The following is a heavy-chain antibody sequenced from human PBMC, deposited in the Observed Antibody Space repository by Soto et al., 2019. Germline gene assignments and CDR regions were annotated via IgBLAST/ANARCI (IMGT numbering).Heavy chain of an antibody. J-gene: IGHJ5*02. V-gene: IGHV3-48*03. CDR3: AREGGFDWFYP. Sequence: EVHLVESGGGLVQPGGSLRLSCAASGFTFSDYEMNWVRQAPGKGLEWVSYISRSGTTIHYADSVKGRFTISRDNAKNSVYLQMNSLRVEDTAIYYCAREGGFDWFYPWGQGTLVTVSS. CDR2: ISRSGTTI. CDR1: GFTFSDYE.